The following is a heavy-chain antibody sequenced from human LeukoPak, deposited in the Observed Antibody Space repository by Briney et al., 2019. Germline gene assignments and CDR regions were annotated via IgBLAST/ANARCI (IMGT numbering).Heavy chain of an antibody. CDR1: GYTFTDYY. D-gene: IGHD3-10*01. Sequence: ASVKVSCKASGYTFTDYYMHWVRQAPGQGLEWMGWINPNSGGTKYAQKFQGNITMTRDTSINTAYMELSRLRSDDTAVYYCARGPLYGSGTYWGQGTLVTVSS. J-gene: IGHJ4*02. CDR2: INPNSGGT. V-gene: IGHV1-2*02. CDR3: ARGPLYGSGTY.